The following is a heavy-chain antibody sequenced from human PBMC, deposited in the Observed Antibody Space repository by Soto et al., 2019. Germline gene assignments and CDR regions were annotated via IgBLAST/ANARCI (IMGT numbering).Heavy chain of an antibody. V-gene: IGHV3-30*18. CDR2: ISYDGSNN. CDR3: AKGNWNLRPEYYYYYGMDV. Sequence: GGSLRLSCAASGFTFSSYGMHWVRQAPGKGLEWVAVISYDGSNNYYADSVKGRFTISRDNSKNTLYLQMNSLRAEDTAVYYCAKGNWNLRPEYYYYYGMDVWGQGTTVTVSS. J-gene: IGHJ6*02. CDR1: GFTFSSYG. D-gene: IGHD1-7*01.